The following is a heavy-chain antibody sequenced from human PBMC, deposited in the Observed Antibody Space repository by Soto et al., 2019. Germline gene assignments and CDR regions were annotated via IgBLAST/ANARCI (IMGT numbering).Heavy chain of an antibody. CDR2: ISSSSSYT. CDR1: GFTFSDYY. Sequence: QVQLMESGGGLVKPGGSLRLSCVASGFTFSDYYMSWIRQAPGKGLEWVSYISSSSSYTNYADSVKGRFTISRDNAKNSLYLQRNSLRAEDTAVYYCARDHHRYSGYDYVDYWGQGTLVTVSS. V-gene: IGHV3-11*05. CDR3: ARDHHRYSGYDYVDY. D-gene: IGHD5-12*01. J-gene: IGHJ4*02.